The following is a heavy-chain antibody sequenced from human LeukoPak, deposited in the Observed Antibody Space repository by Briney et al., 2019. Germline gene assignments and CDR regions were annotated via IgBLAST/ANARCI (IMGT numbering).Heavy chain of an antibody. CDR1: GGSISSHY. J-gene: IGHJ2*01. CDR3: ARGPDCSSTSCYGRWYFDL. D-gene: IGHD2-2*01. CDR2: IYYSGST. Sequence: PSETLSLTCTVSGGSISSHYWSWIRQPPGKGLEWIGYIYYSGSTNYNPSLKSRVTISVDTSKNQFSLKLSSVTAADTAVYYCARGPDCSSTSCYGRWYFDLWGRGTMVTVSS. V-gene: IGHV4-59*11.